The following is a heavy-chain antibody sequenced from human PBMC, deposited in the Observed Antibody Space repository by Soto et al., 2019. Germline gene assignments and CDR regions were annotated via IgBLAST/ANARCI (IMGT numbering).Heavy chain of an antibody. J-gene: IGHJ4*02. Sequence: GGSLRLSCAASGFTFSNYAMNWVRQAPGKGLEWVSVISGSGASTYYADSVKGRFTISRDNSENALYLQMRSLRAEDTAIFYCAKAQSVVPATPSDCWGQGILVTVSS. CDR3: AKAQSVVPATPSDC. CDR2: ISGSGAST. V-gene: IGHV3-23*01. D-gene: IGHD2-2*01. CDR1: GFTFSNYA.